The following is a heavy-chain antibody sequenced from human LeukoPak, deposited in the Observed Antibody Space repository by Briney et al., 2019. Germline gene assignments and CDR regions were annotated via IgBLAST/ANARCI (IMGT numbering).Heavy chain of an antibody. CDR2: INPNSGAT. Sequence: ASVKVSCKASGYTFTGYYMHWVRQAPGQGLEWVGWINPNSGATNYAQKFQGRVTMTRDTSISTAYMELSRLRSDDTAVYYCARDRYGDGFAHFDYWGQGALVTVSS. D-gene: IGHD5-24*01. V-gene: IGHV1-2*02. CDR1: GYTFTGYY. CDR3: ARDRYGDGFAHFDY. J-gene: IGHJ4*02.